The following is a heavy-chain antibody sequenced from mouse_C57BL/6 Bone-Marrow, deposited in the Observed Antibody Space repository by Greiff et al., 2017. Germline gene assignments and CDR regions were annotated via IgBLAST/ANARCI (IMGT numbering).Heavy chain of an antibody. Sequence: QVQLQQSGPELVKPGASVKLSCKASGYTFTSYDINWVKQRPGQGLEWIGWIYPRDGSTKYNAKFKGKATLTVDTSSSTAYMELHSLTSEDSSVYFCASADYYGSSSWFAYWGQGTLVTVSA. CDR3: ASADYYGSSSWFAY. J-gene: IGHJ3*01. CDR2: IYPRDGST. D-gene: IGHD1-1*01. CDR1: GYTFTSYD. V-gene: IGHV1-85*01.